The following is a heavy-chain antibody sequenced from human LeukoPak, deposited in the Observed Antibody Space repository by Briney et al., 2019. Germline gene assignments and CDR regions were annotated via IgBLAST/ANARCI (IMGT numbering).Heavy chain of an antibody. CDR3: ARAGGYCSSTSCQNWFDP. D-gene: IGHD2-2*01. CDR2: IYTSGST. V-gene: IGHV4-61*02. Sequence: SETLSLTCTVSGGSISSGSYYWSWIRQPAGKGLEWIGRIYTSGSTNYNPSPKSRVTISVDTSKNQFSLKLSSVTAADTAVYYCARAGGYCSSTSCQNWFDPWGQGTLVTVSS. J-gene: IGHJ5*02. CDR1: GGSISSGSYY.